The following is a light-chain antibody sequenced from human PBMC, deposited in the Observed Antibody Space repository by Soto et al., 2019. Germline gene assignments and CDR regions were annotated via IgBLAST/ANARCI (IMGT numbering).Light chain of an antibody. CDR2: AAS. Sequence: DIQMTQSPSSLSASVGDRVTITCRASQNINNYLNWYQQKPGKAPKLLIYAASNLQSGVPSRFSGSGSGTEFTLTISSLQSEDFSTYYCQQSFSALRTFGQGTKVDFK. CDR1: QNINNY. V-gene: IGKV1-39*01. CDR3: QQSFSALRT. J-gene: IGKJ1*01.